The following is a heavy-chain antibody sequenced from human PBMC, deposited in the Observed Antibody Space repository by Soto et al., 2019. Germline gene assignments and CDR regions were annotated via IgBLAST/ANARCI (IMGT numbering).Heavy chain of an antibody. D-gene: IGHD3-10*01. CDR3: AKVGNYYASDVSWYFDL. Sequence: EGQLLESGGGLVQPGGSLRLSCAASGFTFSSYAMTWVRQAPGKGLEWVSAITGSGGYTNYADSVKGRFTISRDNTKTTGDLQIKCLRAVDTAVYYGAKVGNYYASDVSWYFDLWGRGTLVTGSS. CDR1: GFTFSSYA. J-gene: IGHJ2*01. CDR2: ITGSGGYT. V-gene: IGHV3-23*01.